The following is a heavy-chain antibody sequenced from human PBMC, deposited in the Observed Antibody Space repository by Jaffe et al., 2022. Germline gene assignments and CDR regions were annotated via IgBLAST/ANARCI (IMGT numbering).Heavy chain of an antibody. CDR2: INSDGSST. D-gene: IGHD5-18*01. CDR3: ARPRGYSYGGGWFDP. J-gene: IGHJ5*02. Sequence: EVQLVESGGGLVQPGGSLRLSCAASGFTFSSYWMHWVRQAPGKGLVWVSRINSDGSSTSYADSVKGRFTISRDNAKNTLYLQMNSLRAEDTAVYYCARPRGYSYGGGWFDPWGQGTLVTVSS. V-gene: IGHV3-74*01. CDR1: GFTFSSYW.